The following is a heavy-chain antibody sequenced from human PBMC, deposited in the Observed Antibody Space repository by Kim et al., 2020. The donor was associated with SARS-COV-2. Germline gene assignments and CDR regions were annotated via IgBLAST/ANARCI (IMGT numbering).Heavy chain of an antibody. CDR2: IYRGGST. CDR1: GFTVSSNY. V-gene: IGHV3-66*02. CDR3: ARDRITTTGRFYYYYGVDV. Sequence: GGSLRLSCAASGFTVSSNYMSWVRQAPGKGLEWVSVIYRGGSTYYADSVKGRFTISRDNSKNTLYLQMNSLRTEDTAVYYCARDRITTTGRFYYYYGVDVWGQGTTVTVS. D-gene: IGHD1-1*01. J-gene: IGHJ6*02.